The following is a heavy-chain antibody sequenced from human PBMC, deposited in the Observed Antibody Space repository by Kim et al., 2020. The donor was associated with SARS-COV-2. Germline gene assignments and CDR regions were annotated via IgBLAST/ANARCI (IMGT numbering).Heavy chain of an antibody. Sequence: GGSLRLSCAASGFTFSSYAMHWVRQAPGKGLEWVAVISYDGSNKYYADSVKGRFTISRDNSKNTLYLQMNSLRAEDTAVDYCARDGRTHYYYYGMDVWG. V-gene: IGHV3-30*04. CDR2: ISYDGSNK. CDR1: GFTFSSYA. CDR3: ARDGRTHYYYYGMDV. J-gene: IGHJ6*02.